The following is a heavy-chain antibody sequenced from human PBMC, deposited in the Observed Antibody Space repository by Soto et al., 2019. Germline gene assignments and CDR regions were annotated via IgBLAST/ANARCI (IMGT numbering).Heavy chain of an antibody. Sequence: QLVESGGGLFQAGGSTRLSCLVSGFTVDNFDMAWVRQAPGKGLEWASIIQSGGVTYYPESAQGRFTISRDNSKNAVYLQMNSLRVEDTGVYSCVRVLYDSGVVDFWGQGSLITVS. CDR1: GFTVDNFD. CDR3: VRVLYDSGVVDF. V-gene: IGHV3-53*01. J-gene: IGHJ4*02. D-gene: IGHD5-12*01. CDR2: IQSGGVT.